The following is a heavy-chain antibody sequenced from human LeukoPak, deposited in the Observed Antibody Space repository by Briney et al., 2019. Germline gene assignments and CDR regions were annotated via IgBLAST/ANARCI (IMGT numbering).Heavy chain of an antibody. CDR2: IIPIFGTA. D-gene: IGHD6-25*01. Sequence: GASVKVSCKASGGTFSSYAISWVRQAPGQGLEWMGGIIPIFGTANYAQKFQGRVTMTRNTSISTAYMELSSLRSEDTAVYYCARMPSGRRGNWFDPWGQGTLVTVSS. CDR1: GGTFSSYA. V-gene: IGHV1-69*05. J-gene: IGHJ5*02. CDR3: ARMPSGRRGNWFDP.